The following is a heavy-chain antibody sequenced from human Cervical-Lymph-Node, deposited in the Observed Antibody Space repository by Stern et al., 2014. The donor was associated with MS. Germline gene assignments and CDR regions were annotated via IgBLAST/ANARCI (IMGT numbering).Heavy chain of an antibody. CDR2: ISSSSSSI. J-gene: IGHJ4*02. V-gene: IGHV3-48*01. D-gene: IGHD6-19*01. CDR1: GFTLRSYN. Sequence: VQLVESGGGLVQPGGSLRLSCAASGFTLRSYNMNWVRQAPGKGLEWVSYISSSSSSIYYADSVQGRFTISRDNAENSLYLQMNSLRADDTAVYYCARERISVTGSHSDYWGQGTLVTVSS. CDR3: ARERISVTGSHSDY.